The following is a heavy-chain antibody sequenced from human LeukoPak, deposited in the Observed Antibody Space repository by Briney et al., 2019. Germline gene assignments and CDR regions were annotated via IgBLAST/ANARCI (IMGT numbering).Heavy chain of an antibody. Sequence: GGSLRLSCAASGFTFSSYSMNWVRQAPGKGLEWVSSISSSSSYIYYADSVKGRFTISRDNAKNSLYLQMNSLRAEDTAIYYCAGDKTTGGWYEFDYWGQGTLLTVSS. CDR2: ISSSSSYI. CDR1: GFTFSSYS. V-gene: IGHV3-21*04. J-gene: IGHJ4*02. CDR3: AGDKTTGGWYEFDY. D-gene: IGHD6-19*01.